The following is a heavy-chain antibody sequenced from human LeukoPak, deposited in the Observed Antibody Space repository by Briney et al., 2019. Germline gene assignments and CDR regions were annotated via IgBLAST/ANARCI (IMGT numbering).Heavy chain of an antibody. Sequence: SETLSLTCAVYGGSFSGYYWSWIRQPPGKGLEWIGEINHSGSTNYNPSLKSRVTISVDTSKNQFSLKLSSVTAADTAVYYCDSWYDSSGYYSFDYWGQGTLVTVSS. J-gene: IGHJ4*02. V-gene: IGHV4-34*01. CDR1: GGSFSGYY. D-gene: IGHD3-22*01. CDR2: INHSGST. CDR3: DSWYDSSGYYSFDY.